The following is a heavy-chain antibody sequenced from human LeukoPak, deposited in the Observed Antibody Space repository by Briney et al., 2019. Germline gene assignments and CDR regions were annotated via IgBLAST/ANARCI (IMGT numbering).Heavy chain of an antibody. CDR3: AKLYSSSWYANIDY. Sequence: GGSLRLSCAASGFTFSSYAMSWVRQAPAKGLEWVSAISGGGGSTDYADSVKGRLTISRDNYKNTLYLQMNSLRAEDTAIYYCAKLYSSSWYANIDYWGQGTLVTVSS. V-gene: IGHV3-23*01. CDR1: GFTFSSYA. D-gene: IGHD6-13*01. J-gene: IGHJ4*02. CDR2: ISGGGGST.